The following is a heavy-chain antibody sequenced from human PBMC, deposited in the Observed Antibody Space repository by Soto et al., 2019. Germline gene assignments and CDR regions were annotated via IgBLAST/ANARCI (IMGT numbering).Heavy chain of an antibody. CDR3: AKYRRTEADGYTLDF. CDR2: VYYSGST. V-gene: IGHV4-59*01. CDR1: GGPISGYY. J-gene: IGHJ4*02. D-gene: IGHD5-12*01. Sequence: SETLSLTCTTSGGPISGYYWSWIRQPPGKGLEWIGYVYYSGSTNYNPSLESRVTISIDTSKDQFSLKLTSVTAADTAVYYCAKYRRTEADGYTLDFWGQGTLVTVSS.